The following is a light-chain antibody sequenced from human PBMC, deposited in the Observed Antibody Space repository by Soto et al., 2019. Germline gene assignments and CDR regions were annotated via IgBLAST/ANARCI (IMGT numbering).Light chain of an antibody. V-gene: IGKV3-15*01. CDR1: HRVSSS. CDR3: QQYGSPGT. CDR2: GAS. Sequence: EIVMTQSPTTLSVYPGERATLXXRASHRVSSSLAWYQQKPGQAPRXLIYGASTRATDIPPRFSGSGSGTDFTLTISRLEHEDFAVYYCQQYGSPGTFGQGTKVDIK. J-gene: IGKJ1*01.